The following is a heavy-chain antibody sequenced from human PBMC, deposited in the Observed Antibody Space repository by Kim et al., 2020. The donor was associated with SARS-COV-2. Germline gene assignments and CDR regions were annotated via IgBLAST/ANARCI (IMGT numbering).Heavy chain of an antibody. CDR3: ARLNYFDY. J-gene: IGHJ4*02. Sequence: GGSLRLSCAASGFTFSSYPMSWVRQAPGKGLEWVSAIGGSGGNTYYADSVKGRFTISRDNSKNTLYLHMNSLRAEDTAVYYCARLNYFDYWGQGTLVTVS. CDR2: IGGSGGNT. V-gene: IGHV3-23*01. D-gene: IGHD2-21*02. CDR1: GFTFSSYP.